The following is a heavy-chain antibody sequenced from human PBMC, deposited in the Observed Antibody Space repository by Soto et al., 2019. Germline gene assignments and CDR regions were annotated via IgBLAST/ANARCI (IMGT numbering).Heavy chain of an antibody. J-gene: IGHJ4*02. CDR2: INHSGST. Sequence: WTWLRQPPGKGLEWIGEINHSGSTNYNPSLKSRVTISVDTSKNQFSLKLSSVTAADTAVYYCARDGGYERLDYWGQGTLVTVSS. V-gene: IGHV4-34*01. CDR3: ARDGGYERLDY. D-gene: IGHD5-12*01.